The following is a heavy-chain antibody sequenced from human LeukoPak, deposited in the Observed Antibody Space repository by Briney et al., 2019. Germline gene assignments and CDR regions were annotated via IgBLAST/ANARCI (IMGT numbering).Heavy chain of an antibody. CDR2: IRYDGSKK. D-gene: IGHD3-10*01. Sequence: GGSLRLSCAASGFTFSSYGMNWVRQAPGKGLEWVAFIRYDGSKKYSADSVKGRFTISRDNAKNSLYLQMNSLRVEDTALYYCARDPTLNYYFGSGSYYFDYWGQGILVTVSS. CDR1: GFTFSSYG. V-gene: IGHV3-30*02. J-gene: IGHJ4*02. CDR3: ARDPTLNYYFGSGSYYFDY.